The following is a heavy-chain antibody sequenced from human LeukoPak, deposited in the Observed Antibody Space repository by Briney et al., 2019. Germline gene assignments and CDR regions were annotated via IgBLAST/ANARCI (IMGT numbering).Heavy chain of an antibody. J-gene: IGHJ1*01. D-gene: IGHD2-15*01. V-gene: IGHV3-66*01. CDR1: GFSVSNNY. CDR2: IYSGGST. CDR3: ASDSYSPEYFQH. Sequence: PEGSLRLSCAASGFSVSNNYMSWVRQAPGKGLEWVSVIYSGGSTFYAYSVKGRFTISRDNSKNTLYLQMNSLRAEDTAVYYCASDSYSPEYFQHWGQGTLVTVSS.